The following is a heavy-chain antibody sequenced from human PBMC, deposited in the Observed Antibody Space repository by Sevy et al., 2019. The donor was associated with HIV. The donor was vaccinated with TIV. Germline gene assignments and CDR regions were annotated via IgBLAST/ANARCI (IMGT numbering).Heavy chain of an antibody. CDR1: GFTFSTYS. CDR2: FSLGCGKI. Sequence: GGSLRLSCAASGFTFSTYSMSWIRQTPGKGLGWVSTFSLGCGKINYADSVKGRFTISRDDSRNTFYLQMNSLGAEDTAIYYCAREGCTKPHDYWGQGTVVTVSS. J-gene: IGHJ4*02. V-gene: IGHV3-23*01. D-gene: IGHD2-8*01. CDR3: AREGCTKPHDY.